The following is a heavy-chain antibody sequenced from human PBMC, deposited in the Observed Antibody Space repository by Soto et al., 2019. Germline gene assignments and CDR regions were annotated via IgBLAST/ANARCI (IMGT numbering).Heavy chain of an antibody. Sequence: PSQTLSLTWTVAGGKISSYCWRWIRQPPGKGLEWIGYIYYSGSTNYNPSLKSRVTISVDTSKNQFSLKLSSVTAADTAVYYCARAVWGGFDYWGQGTLVTVSS. J-gene: IGHJ4*02. CDR1: GGKISSYC. V-gene: IGHV4-59*01. D-gene: IGHD3-16*01. CDR2: IYYSGST. CDR3: ARAVWGGFDY.